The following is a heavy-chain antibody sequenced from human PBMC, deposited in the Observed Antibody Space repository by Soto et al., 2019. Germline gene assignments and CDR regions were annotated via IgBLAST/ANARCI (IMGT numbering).Heavy chain of an antibody. Sequence: PGGSLRLSCAASGFTFSNAWMSWVRQAPGKGLEWVGRIKSKTDGGTTDYTAPVKGRFTISRDDSKNTLYLQMNNLKTEDTAVYYCSTDHDYVGYYYYYMDVWGKGTTVTGSS. D-gene: IGHD4-17*01. CDR2: IKSKTDGGTT. CDR3: STDHDYVGYYYYYMDV. V-gene: IGHV3-15*01. J-gene: IGHJ6*03. CDR1: GFTFSNAW.